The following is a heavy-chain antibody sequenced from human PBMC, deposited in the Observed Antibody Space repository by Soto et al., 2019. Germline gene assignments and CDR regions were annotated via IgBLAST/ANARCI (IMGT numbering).Heavy chain of an antibody. V-gene: IGHV3-66*01. CDR3: ARVLYSSSWTYYYYGMDV. D-gene: IGHD6-13*01. CDR1: GFDASVNY. J-gene: IGHJ6*02. Sequence: GESLKISCAASGFDASVNYMTWVRQGPGKGLQWVSVINNAGTTFYADSVKGRFTISRENAKNSLYLQMNSLRAGDTAVYYCARVLYSSSWTYYYYGMDVWGQGTTVTVSS. CDR2: INNAGTT.